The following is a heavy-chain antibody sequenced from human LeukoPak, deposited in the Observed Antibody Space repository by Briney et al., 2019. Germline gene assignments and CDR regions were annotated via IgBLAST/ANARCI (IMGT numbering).Heavy chain of an antibody. Sequence: ASVKVSCKASGYTFSGYYMHWVRQAPGQGLEWMGWINPKSGGTNYAQKFQGRVTTTRDTSISTAHMELSRLRSDDTAVYYRARWGLTAGPYGYNSQYWGQGTLVTVSS. J-gene: IGHJ4*02. D-gene: IGHD5-24*01. V-gene: IGHV1-2*02. CDR1: GYTFSGYY. CDR2: INPKSGGT. CDR3: ARWGLTAGPYGYNSQY.